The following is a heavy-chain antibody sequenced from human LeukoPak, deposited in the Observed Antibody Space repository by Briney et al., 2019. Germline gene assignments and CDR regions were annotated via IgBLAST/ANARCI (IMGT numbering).Heavy chain of an antibody. V-gene: IGHV5-51*01. D-gene: IGHD2-2*01. CDR3: ARXNIPERSWHYFDF. J-gene: IGHJ4*02. Sequence: GESLKISCKGSGYSFTTYWIGWVRQMPGKGLEWMGIIYPGDSDTRYSPSFQGQVAISADKSISTAYLQWSSLKASDTAMYYCARXNIPERSWHYFDFWGQGTLVTVSS. CDR1: GYSFTTYW. CDR2: IYPGDSDT.